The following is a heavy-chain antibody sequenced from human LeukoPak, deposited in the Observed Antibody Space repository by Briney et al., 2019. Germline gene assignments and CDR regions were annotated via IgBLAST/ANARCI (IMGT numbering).Heavy chain of an antibody. Sequence: SETLSLTCTVSGGSISSYYWSWIRQPPGKGLEWIGYIYTSGSTNYNPSLKSRVTISVDTSKNQFSLKLSSVTAADTAVYYCARQAGGYDPFDYWGQGTLVTVSS. J-gene: IGHJ4*02. CDR3: ARQAGGYDPFDY. V-gene: IGHV4-4*09. CDR1: GGSISSYY. D-gene: IGHD5-12*01. CDR2: IYTSGST.